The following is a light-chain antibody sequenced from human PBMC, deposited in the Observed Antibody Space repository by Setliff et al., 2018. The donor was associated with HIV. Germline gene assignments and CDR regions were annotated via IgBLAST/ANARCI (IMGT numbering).Light chain of an antibody. CDR2: EVS. J-gene: IGLJ2*01. CDR1: STDVGHYNY. CDR3: SSYTSTTTLGVV. V-gene: IGLV2-14*01. Sequence: QSALTQPASVSGSPGQSITISCTGTSTDVGHYNYVSWYRQHPGKAPKLMIFEVSNRPSGVSNRFSGSKSGNTASLTISGLQAEDEADYYCSSYTSTTTLGVVFGGGTQLTVL.